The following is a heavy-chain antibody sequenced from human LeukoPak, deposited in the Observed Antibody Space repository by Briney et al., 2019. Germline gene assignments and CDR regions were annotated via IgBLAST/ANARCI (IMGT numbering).Heavy chain of an antibody. D-gene: IGHD3-10*01. CDR3: ARAYGSGRRIVWDY. Sequence: SQTLALTCAVSGGSISSGGYSWSWIRQPPGTGLEWIGYIYHIGSTYYNPSLKSRVTISVDRSKNQFSLKLSSVTAADTAVYYCARAYGSGRRIVWDYWGQGTLVTVSS. V-gene: IGHV4-30-2*01. CDR2: IYHIGST. J-gene: IGHJ4*02. CDR1: GGSISSGGYS.